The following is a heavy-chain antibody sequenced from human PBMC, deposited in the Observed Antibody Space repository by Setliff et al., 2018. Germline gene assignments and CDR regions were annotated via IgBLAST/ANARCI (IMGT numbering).Heavy chain of an antibody. CDR3: ARAHSDIVVVPAAMRGAFDI. D-gene: IGHD2-2*01. Sequence: PSETLSLTCTVSGGSISSGDYYWSWIRQPPGKGLEWIGYIYYSGSTYYNPSLKSRVTISVDTSKNQFSLKLSSVTAADTAVYYCARAHSDIVVVPAAMRGAFDIWGQGTMVTVSS. V-gene: IGHV4-30-4*08. CDR2: IYYSGST. J-gene: IGHJ3*02. CDR1: GGSISSGDYY.